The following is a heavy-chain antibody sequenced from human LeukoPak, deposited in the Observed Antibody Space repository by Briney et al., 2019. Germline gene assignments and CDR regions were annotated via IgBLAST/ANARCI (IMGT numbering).Heavy chain of an antibody. CDR2: ISGSGGST. D-gene: IGHD3-10*01. Sequence: GGSLRLSCAASGFTFSSYAMSWVRQAPGKRLEWVSAISGSGGSTYYADSVKGRFTISRDNSKNTLYLQMNSLRAEDTAVYYCAKRIGAASGHYYYYGMDVWGQGTTVTVSS. J-gene: IGHJ6*02. CDR1: GFTFSSYA. V-gene: IGHV3-23*01. CDR3: AKRIGAASGHYYYYGMDV.